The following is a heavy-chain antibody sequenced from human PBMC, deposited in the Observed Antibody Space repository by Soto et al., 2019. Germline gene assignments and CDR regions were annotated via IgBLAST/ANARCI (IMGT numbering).Heavy chain of an antibody. J-gene: IGHJ6*02. Sequence: EVQLVESGGGLVKPGVSLRLSCAASGFTFTNAWMNWVRQAPGKGLEWVGRIKSKTDGGTADYAAPVKGRFTISRADSSPTLYLQMNSLKAEDTAVYYCTPGGFPAAATGYYYYAMDVWGQGTTVTVSS. CDR1: GFTFTNAW. D-gene: IGHD2-2*01. CDR2: IKSKTDGGTA. CDR3: TPGGFPAAATGYYYYAMDV. V-gene: IGHV3-15*07.